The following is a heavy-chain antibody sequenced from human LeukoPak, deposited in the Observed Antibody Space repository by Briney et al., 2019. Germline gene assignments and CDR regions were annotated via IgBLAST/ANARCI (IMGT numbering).Heavy chain of an antibody. CDR1: GYSISSGYY. V-gene: IGHV4-38-2*02. J-gene: IGHJ4*02. CDR3: ARGRGVDY. Sequence: SETLSLTCTVSGYSISSGYYWGWIRQPPGKGLEWIGSIYHSGSTNYNPSLKSRVTISVDTSKNQFSLKLSSVTAADTAVYYCARGRGVDYWGQGTLVTVSS. D-gene: IGHD3-16*01. CDR2: IYHSGST.